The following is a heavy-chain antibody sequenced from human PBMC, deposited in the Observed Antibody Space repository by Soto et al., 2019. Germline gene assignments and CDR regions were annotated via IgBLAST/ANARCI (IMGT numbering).Heavy chain of an antibody. CDR3: ARRARPDFYYMDV. J-gene: IGHJ6*03. D-gene: IGHD6-6*01. CDR2: ISSTGVGT. V-gene: IGHV3-64*01. Sequence: PGGSLTLSCAASGFTLRGYAMDWVRQAPGKGLEYVSGISSTGVGTYYANSVQGRFTISRDNSKNTVYLQMGSLRPEDMAVYYCARRARPDFYYMDVWGKGTTVTVSS. CDR1: GFTLRGYA.